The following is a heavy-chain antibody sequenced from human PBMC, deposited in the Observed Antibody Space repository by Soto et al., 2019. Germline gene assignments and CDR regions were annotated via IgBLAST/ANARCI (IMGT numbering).Heavy chain of an antibody. CDR1: SVSITSNNW. CDR2: IHHSGST. V-gene: IGHV4-4*02. D-gene: IGHD3-16*01. Sequence: VQLQESGPGLVKPSGTLSLTCVVSSVSITSNNWWNWVRQPPGKGLQWIGEIHHSGSTNYNPSLKSRVTISVDKSKNQFSLNLSSVTAADTAVYYCVSRGHYDYIWGSLGYWGQGILVTVSP. CDR3: VSRGHYDYIWGSLGY. J-gene: IGHJ4*02.